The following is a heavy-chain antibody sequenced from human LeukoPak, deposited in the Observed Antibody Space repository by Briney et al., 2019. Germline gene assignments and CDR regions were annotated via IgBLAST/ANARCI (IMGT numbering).Heavy chain of an antibody. CDR2: IRSSGNTI. J-gene: IGHJ4*02. D-gene: IGHD1-26*01. CDR3: ARYGSYPEAFDY. CDR1: GFTFSSYN. V-gene: IGHV3-48*02. Sequence: PGGSLRLSCAASGFTFSSYNINWVRQAPGKGVEWVSYIRSSGNTIYYADSVKGRFTISRDNAKNSVYLQMNSLRDEDTAVYYCARYGSYPEAFDYWGQGTLVTVSS.